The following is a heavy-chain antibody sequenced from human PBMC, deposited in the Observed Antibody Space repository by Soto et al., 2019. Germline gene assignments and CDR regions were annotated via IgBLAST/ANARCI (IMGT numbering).Heavy chain of an antibody. CDR3: ARAREPEYSSAIFFDI. J-gene: IGHJ4*02. Sequence: SETLSLTCTVSGGSISSGDYYWSWIRQPPGKGLEWIGYIYYSGTTNYNPSLKSRVTMSVDTSNNQFSLNLNSVTAADTAVYYCARAREPEYSSAIFFDIWGQGALVTVSS. CDR2: IYYSGTT. D-gene: IGHD5-18*01. V-gene: IGHV4-61*08. CDR1: GGSISSGDYY.